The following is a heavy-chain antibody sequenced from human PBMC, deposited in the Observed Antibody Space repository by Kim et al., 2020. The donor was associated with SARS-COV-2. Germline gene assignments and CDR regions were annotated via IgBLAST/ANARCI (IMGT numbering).Heavy chain of an antibody. CDR3: ARSTTVTTFYYYYYGMDD. CDR2: INHSGST. J-gene: IGHJ6*01. V-gene: IGHV4-34*01. CDR1: GGSFSGYY. Sequence: SETLSLTCAVYGGSFSGYYWSWIRQPPGKVLEWIGEINHSGSTNYNPSLKSRVTISVDTSKNQFSLKRSSVTAADTAVYYWARSTTVTTFYYYYYGMDD. D-gene: IGHD4-17*01.